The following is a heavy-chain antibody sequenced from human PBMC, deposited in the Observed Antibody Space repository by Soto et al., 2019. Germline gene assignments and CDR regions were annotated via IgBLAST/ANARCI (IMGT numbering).Heavy chain of an antibody. J-gene: IGHJ4*02. D-gene: IGHD3-10*01. Sequence: PGGSLRLSCATSGFPFISYAMNWVRRTPGKGLEWVSTITGGGGTTTYYADSVKGRFTISRDDSQNTLYLEMNSLRAEDTAVYFCASIGGSYSFYTTFDKWGQGTLVTVSS. V-gene: IGHV3-23*01. CDR3: ASIGGSYSFYTTFDK. CDR2: ITGGGGTTT. CDR1: GFPFISYA.